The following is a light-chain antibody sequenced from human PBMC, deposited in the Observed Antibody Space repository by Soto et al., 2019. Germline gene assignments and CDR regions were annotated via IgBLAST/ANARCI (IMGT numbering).Light chain of an antibody. CDR1: QSVSSNN. CDR2: GAS. J-gene: IGKJ1*01. CDR3: QQYGSSPRT. V-gene: IGKV3-20*01. Sequence: EIVLTQSPGTLSLSPGERATLSCRASQSVSSNNLAWYQQRPGQAPRLLIYGASTRATGIPDRFSGSGSGATVTLTITRLEPEDFAVYYCQQYGSSPRTFGQGPKVEIK.